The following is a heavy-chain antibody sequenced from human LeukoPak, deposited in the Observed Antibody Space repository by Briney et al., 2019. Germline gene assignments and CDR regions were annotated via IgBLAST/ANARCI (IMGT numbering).Heavy chain of an antibody. CDR1: GGTFISYA. J-gene: IGHJ6*02. CDR3: ASTIAAAGTYYYYYYGMDV. Sequence: ASVKVSCKASGGTFISYAISWVRQAPGQGLEWMGGIIPIFGTANYAQKFQGRVTITADESTSTAYMELSSPRSEDTAVYYCASTIAAAGTYYYYYYGMDVWGQGTTVTVSS. D-gene: IGHD6-13*01. V-gene: IGHV1-69*13. CDR2: IIPIFGTA.